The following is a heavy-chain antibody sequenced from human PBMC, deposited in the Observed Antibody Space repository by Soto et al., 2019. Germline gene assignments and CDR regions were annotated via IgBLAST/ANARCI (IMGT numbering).Heavy chain of an antibody. J-gene: IGHJ3*02. CDR2: IYYSGST. V-gene: IGHV4-31*03. CDR1: GGSISSGGYY. Sequence: SETLSLTCTVSGGSISSGGYYWSWIRQHPGKGLEWIGYIYYSGSTYYNPSLKSRVTISVDTSKNQYSLKLSSVTAADTAVYYCARVSRLDRHVAFDICGQRTMVTVS. CDR3: ARVSRLDRHVAFDI.